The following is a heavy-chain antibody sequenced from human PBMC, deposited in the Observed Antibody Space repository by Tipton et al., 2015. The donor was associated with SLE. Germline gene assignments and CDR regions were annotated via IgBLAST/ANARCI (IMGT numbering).Heavy chain of an antibody. J-gene: IGHJ2*01. CDR1: GGSFSGYY. D-gene: IGHD2-2*01. Sequence: LRLSCAVYGGSFSGYYWGWIRQPPGKGLAWIASIYYRGSIYFNPSLESRVTMSVDTSKNQFSLKLSSLTAADTAVYYCARRVGNWYFDLWGRGTLVTVSS. V-gene: IGHV4-34*01. CDR2: IYYRGSI. CDR3: ARRVGNWYFDL.